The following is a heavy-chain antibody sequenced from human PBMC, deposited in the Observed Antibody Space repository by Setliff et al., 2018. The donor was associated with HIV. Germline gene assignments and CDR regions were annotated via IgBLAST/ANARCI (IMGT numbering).Heavy chain of an antibody. CDR3: ARDRWQGDYDMDV. Sequence: HPGGSLRLSCAASGFTFSTYNINWVRQAPGKGLEWVSYISSSSGTKYYADSVKGRFTISRDNAKSSLYLQMNNLRAEDTAVYYCARDRWQGDYDMDVWGKGTTVTVSS. CDR2: ISSSSGTK. J-gene: IGHJ6*03. CDR1: GFTFSTYN. V-gene: IGHV3-48*01. D-gene: IGHD1-26*01.